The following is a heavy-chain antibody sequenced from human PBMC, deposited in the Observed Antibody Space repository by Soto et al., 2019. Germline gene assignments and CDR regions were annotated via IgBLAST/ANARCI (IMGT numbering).Heavy chain of an antibody. D-gene: IGHD3-10*01. CDR3: ARDMVRGRNWFDP. CDR1: GFTVSSKY. V-gene: IGHV3-21*01. Sequence: GGSLRLSCAASGFTVSSKYMSWVRQAPGKGLEGVSFISSSSSSYIYYADAVKGRFTISRDNAKNSLYLQMDSLRAEDTAVYYCARDMVRGRNWFDPWGQGTLVTVSS. J-gene: IGHJ5*02. CDR2: ISSSSSSYI.